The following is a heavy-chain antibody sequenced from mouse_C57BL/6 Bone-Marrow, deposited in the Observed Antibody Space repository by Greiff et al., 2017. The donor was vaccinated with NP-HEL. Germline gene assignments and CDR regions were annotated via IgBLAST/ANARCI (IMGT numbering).Heavy chain of an antibody. V-gene: IGHV1-4*01. D-gene: IGHD2-5*01. CDR2: INPSSGYT. CDR1: GYTFTSYT. J-gene: IGHJ2*01. Sequence: LVESGAELARPGASVKMSCKASGYTFTSYTMHWVKQRPGQGLEWIGYINPSSGYTKYNQKFKDKATLTADKSSSTAYMQLSSLTSEDSAVYYCARRSKENFDYWGQGTTLTVSS. CDR3: ARRSKENFDY.